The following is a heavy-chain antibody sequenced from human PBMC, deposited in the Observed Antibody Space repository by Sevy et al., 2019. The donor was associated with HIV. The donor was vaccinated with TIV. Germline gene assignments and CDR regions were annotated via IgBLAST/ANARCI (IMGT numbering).Heavy chain of an antibody. Sequence: GGSLRLSCAASGFTFTDYFMGWVRQAPGKGLEWVANIDQDGSQKNYVDSVKGRFTIPRDNAKNSVYLKMNRLRVEDTAVYYCARELWPGDYWGQGTLVTVSS. CDR1: GFTFTDYF. CDR3: ARELWPGDY. J-gene: IGHJ4*02. V-gene: IGHV3-7*01. CDR2: IDQDGSQK. D-gene: IGHD2-21*01.